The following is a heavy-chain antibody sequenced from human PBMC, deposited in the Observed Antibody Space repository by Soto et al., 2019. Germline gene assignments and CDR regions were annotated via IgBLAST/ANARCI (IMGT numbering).Heavy chain of an antibody. Sequence: SETLSLTCAVSGGSISSGGYSWSWIRQPPGKGLEWIGYIYHSGSTYYNPSLKSRVTISVDRSKNQFSLKLSSVTAADTAVYYCARASPYYDSSGYYFGARPFDYWGQGTLVTVSS. CDR2: IYHSGST. CDR3: ARASPYYDSSGYYFGARPFDY. V-gene: IGHV4-30-2*01. CDR1: GGSISSGGYS. J-gene: IGHJ4*02. D-gene: IGHD3-22*01.